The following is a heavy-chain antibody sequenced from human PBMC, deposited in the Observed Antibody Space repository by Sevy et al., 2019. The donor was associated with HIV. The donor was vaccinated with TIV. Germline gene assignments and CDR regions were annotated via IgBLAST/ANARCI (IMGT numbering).Heavy chain of an antibody. CDR1: GFTFSSYG. V-gene: IGHV3-30*18. CDR3: AKGGIAVAGYYYYGMDV. Sequence: GGSLRLSCAASGFTFSSYGMHWVRHAPGKGLEWVAVISYDGSNKYYADSVKGRFTISRDNSKNTLYLQMNSLRAEDTAVYYCAKGGIAVAGYYYYGMDVWGQGTTVTVSS. D-gene: IGHD6-19*01. CDR2: ISYDGSNK. J-gene: IGHJ6*02.